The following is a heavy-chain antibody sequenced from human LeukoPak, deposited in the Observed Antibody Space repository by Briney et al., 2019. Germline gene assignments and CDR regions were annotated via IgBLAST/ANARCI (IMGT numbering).Heavy chain of an antibody. CDR2: ISYSGRT. D-gene: IGHD1-26*01. Sequence: PSETLSLTCTVSGGSITSGSYFWDWIRQSPGKGLEWIGSISYSGRTYYTPSLKSRVTLSVDTSKNQFSLKLTSVTAADTAVYYCVTQLGRGLWALDFWGQGTLVTVSS. J-gene: IGHJ4*02. V-gene: IGHV4-39*01. CDR1: GGSITSGSYF. CDR3: VTQLGRGLWALDF.